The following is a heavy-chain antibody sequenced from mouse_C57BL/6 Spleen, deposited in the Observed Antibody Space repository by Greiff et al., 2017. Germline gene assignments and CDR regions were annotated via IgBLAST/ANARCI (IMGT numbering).Heavy chain of an antibody. CDR2: ISYDGSN. V-gene: IGHV3-6*01. CDR1: GYSITSGYY. Sequence: EVQLQQSGPGLVKPSQSLSLTCSVTGYSITSGYYWNWIRQFPGNKLEWMGYISYDGSNNYNPSLKNRISITRDTSKNQFFLKLNSVTTEDTATYYCARGRGDYDGYFDYWGQGTTLTVSS. CDR3: ARGRGDYDGYFDY. J-gene: IGHJ2*01. D-gene: IGHD2-4*01.